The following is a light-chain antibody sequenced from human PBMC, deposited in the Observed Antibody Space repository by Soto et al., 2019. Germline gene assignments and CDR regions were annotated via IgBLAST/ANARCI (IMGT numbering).Light chain of an antibody. Sequence: QSVLTQPPSASGTPGQRVTISCSGSSPSIGSHTVNWYQQLPGTAPKLLIYGQNQRPSGVPDRFSGSKSGTSASLAISGLQSEDEADYYCATWDDSLNGRVFGGGTKLTVL. J-gene: IGLJ2*01. CDR3: ATWDDSLNGRV. V-gene: IGLV1-44*01. CDR1: SPSIGSHT. CDR2: GQN.